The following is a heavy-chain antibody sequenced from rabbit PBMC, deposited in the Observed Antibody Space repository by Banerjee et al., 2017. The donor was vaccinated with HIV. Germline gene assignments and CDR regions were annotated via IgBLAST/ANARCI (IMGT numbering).Heavy chain of an antibody. CDR3: ARDFYDGYGDVNL. CDR2: IYAGGAGGT. CDR1: GFSFSSSYY. J-gene: IGHJ4*01. Sequence: QEQLVESGGGLVQPEGSLTLTCTASGFSFSSSYYMCWVRQAPGKGLEWIACIYAGGAGGTYYAGWAKGRFTISKTSSTTVTLQMTSLTAADTATYFCARDFYDGYGDVNLWGQGTLVTDS. D-gene: IGHD6-1*01. V-gene: IGHV1S45*01.